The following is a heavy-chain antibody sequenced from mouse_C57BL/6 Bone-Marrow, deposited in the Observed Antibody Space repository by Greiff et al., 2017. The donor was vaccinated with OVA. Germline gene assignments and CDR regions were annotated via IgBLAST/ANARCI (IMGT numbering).Heavy chain of an antibody. CDR2: ISSGGDYI. J-gene: IGHJ2*01. CDR3: TREGLVPPDY. V-gene: IGHV5-9-1*02. Sequence: EVQVVESGEGLVKPGGSLKLSCAASGFTYSSYAMSWVRQTPEKRLEWVAYISSGGDYIYYADTVKGRFTISRDNARNTLYLQMSSLKSEDTAMYYCTREGLVPPDYWGQGTTLTVSS. CDR1: GFTYSSYA.